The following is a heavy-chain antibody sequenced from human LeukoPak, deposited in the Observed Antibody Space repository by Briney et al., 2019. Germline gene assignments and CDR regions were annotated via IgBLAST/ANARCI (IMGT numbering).Heavy chain of an antibody. CDR3: ARETYYYDSSGYCHFDY. J-gene: IGHJ4*02. D-gene: IGHD3-22*01. Sequence: GGSLRLSCATSGFTFGDYAMHWVRQAPGKGLEWVSGISWNSGSIDYADSVKGRFTISRDNAKNSLYLQMNSLRAEDTAVYYCARETYYYDSSGYCHFDYWGQGTLVTVSS. CDR1: GFTFGDYA. CDR2: ISWNSGSI. V-gene: IGHV3-9*01.